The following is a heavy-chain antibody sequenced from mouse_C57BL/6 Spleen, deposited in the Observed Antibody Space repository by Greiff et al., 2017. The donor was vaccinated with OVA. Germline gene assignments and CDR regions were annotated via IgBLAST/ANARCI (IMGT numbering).Heavy chain of an antibody. CDR3: ARYDYDPYYFDY. CDR1: GYTFTSYW. CDR2: IYPGSGST. J-gene: IGHJ2*01. V-gene: IGHV1-55*01. D-gene: IGHD2-4*01. Sequence: QVQLQQPGAELVKPGASVKMSCKASGYTFTSYWITWVKQRPGQGLEWIGDIYPGSGSTNYHEKFKSKATLTVDTSSSTAYMQLSSLTSEDSAVYYCARYDYDPYYFDYWGQGTTLTVSS.